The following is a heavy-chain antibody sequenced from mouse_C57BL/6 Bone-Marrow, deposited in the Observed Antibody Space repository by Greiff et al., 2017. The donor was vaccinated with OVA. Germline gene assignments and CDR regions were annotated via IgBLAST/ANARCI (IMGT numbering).Heavy chain of an antibody. J-gene: IGHJ3*01. CDR1: GFTFSSYA. CDR2: ISSGGDYI. CDR3: TRAPYSGWAF. Sequence: EVKLQESGEGLVKPGGSLKLSCAASGFTFSSYAMSWVRQTPEKRLEWVAYISSGGDYIYYADTVKGRFTISRDNARNTLYLQMSSLKSEDTAMYYCTRAPYSGWAFWGQGTLVTVSA. D-gene: IGHD3-1*01. V-gene: IGHV5-9-1*02.